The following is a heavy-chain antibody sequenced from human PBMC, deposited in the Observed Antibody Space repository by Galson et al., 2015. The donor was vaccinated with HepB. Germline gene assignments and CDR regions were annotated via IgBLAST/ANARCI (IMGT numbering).Heavy chain of an antibody. D-gene: IGHD6-13*01. Sequence: LSLTCTVSGGSISSYYWSWIRQPPGKGLEWIGYIYYSGSTNYNPSLKSRVTISVDTSKNQFSLKLSSVTAADTAVYYCARRNGYSSSWYEVRPKQHDRRNWYFDLWGRGTLVTVSS. CDR1: GGSISSYY. V-gene: IGHV4-59*08. CDR3: ARRNGYSSSWYEVRPKQHDRRNWYFDL. CDR2: IYYSGST. J-gene: IGHJ2*01.